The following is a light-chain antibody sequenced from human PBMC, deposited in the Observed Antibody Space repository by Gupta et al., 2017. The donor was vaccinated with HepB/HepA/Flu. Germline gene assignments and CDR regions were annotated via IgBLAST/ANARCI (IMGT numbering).Light chain of an antibody. V-gene: IGKV1-12*01. J-gene: IGKJ1*01. CDR2: TVS. CDR1: EDIRTS. Sequence: DVQMTQSPFSVSASVGDRVTITCRASEDIRTSLAWYQQKPGKAPKLVIHTVSTLQSGVPSRSSGSGSGTHFTLTISSLQPEDFATYYCQQAKNFPWTFGQGTKVEIK. CDR3: QQAKNFPWT.